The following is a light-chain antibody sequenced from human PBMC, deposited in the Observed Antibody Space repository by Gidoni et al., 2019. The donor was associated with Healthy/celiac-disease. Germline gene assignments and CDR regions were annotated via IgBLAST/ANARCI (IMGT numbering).Light chain of an antibody. CDR1: QDISTY. Sequence: DIQMTQSPSSLSASVGDRVTITCQASQDISTYLNWYQQKPGKAPKLLIYDASNLETGVPSRFSGSGSGTDFTFTISSLQPEDIATYYCQQYDNPPLTFXGXTKVEIK. CDR2: DAS. J-gene: IGKJ4*02. V-gene: IGKV1-33*01. CDR3: QQYDNPPLT.